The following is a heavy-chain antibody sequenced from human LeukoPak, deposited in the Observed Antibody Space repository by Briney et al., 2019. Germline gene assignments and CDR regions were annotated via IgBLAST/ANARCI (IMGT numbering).Heavy chain of an antibody. CDR3: ARQSYDFWSGCYQHYYYYYMDV. V-gene: IGHV1-8*03. CDR2: MNPNSGNT. D-gene: IGHD3-3*01. J-gene: IGHJ6*03. CDR1: GYTFTSYD. Sequence: ASVKVSCKASGYTFTSYDINWVRQATGQGLEWMGWMNPNSGNTGYAQKFQGRVTITRNTSISTAYMELSSLRSEDTAVYYCARQSYDFWSGCYQHYYYYYMDVWGKGTTVTVSS.